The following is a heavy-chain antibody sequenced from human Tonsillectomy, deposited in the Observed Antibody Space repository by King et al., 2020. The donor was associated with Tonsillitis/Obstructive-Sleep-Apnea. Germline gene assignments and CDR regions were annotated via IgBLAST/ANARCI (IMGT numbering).Heavy chain of an antibody. D-gene: IGHD3-22*01. CDR2: SRPYNGDT. CDR1: GYTFTSYD. V-gene: IGHV1-18*01. Sequence: QLVQSGAEVKKPGASVKVSCKASGYTFTSYDITWVRQAPGQGLEWMGWSRPYNGDTNYAQKFQGRVTMTSDTSTSTAYMELRSLRSDDTAVYYCASDYYDSSGYYHGYFQHWGQGTLVTVSS. CDR3: ASDYYDSSGYYHGYFQH. J-gene: IGHJ1*01.